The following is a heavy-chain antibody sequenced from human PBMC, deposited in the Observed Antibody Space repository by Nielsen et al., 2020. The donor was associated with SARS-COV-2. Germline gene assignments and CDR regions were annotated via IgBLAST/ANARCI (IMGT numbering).Heavy chain of an antibody. CDR3: AVGPSPYYYGMDV. J-gene: IGHJ6*02. Sequence: GGSLRLSCAASGFMFSTYGMHWVRQAPGKGLEWVAVISYDGSYKYSADSVKGRFTISRDNSKNTLYLQMNSLRAEDTAVYYCAVGPSPYYYGMDVWGQGTTVTVSS. V-gene: IGHV3-30*03. CDR2: ISYDGSYK. D-gene: IGHD1-26*01. CDR1: GFMFSTYG.